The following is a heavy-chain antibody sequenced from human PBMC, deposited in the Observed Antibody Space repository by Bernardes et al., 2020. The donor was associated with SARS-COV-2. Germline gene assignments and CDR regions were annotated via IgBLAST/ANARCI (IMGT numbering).Heavy chain of an antibody. CDR1: GFSFSNSW. Sequence: VGSLLLSCAASGFSFSNSWMNWVRQAPGQGLAWVANLKQDGSEKYYVDSVMGRFTISRDNAKTSLYLQMNRLRAEDTAVYYCARDPYYDSSAYYSGYNWFDPWGQGTLVNVSS. CDR2: LKQDGSEK. D-gene: IGHD3-22*01. CDR3: ARDPYYDSSAYYSGYNWFDP. J-gene: IGHJ5*02. V-gene: IGHV3-7*01.